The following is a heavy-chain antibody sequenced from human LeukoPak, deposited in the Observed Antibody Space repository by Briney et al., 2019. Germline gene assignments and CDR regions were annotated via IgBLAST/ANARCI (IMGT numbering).Heavy chain of an antibody. J-gene: IGHJ6*02. D-gene: IGHD3-9*01. Sequence: SETLSLTCAVYGGSFSGYYWSWIRQPPGKGLEWIGEINHSGSTNYNPSLKSRVTISVDTSKNQFSLKLSSVTAADTAVYYCARQAPTKTYYDILTTSNYYYGMDVWGQGTTVTVSS. CDR1: GGSFSGYY. CDR2: INHSGST. CDR3: ARQAPTKTYYDILTTSNYYYGMDV. V-gene: IGHV4-34*01.